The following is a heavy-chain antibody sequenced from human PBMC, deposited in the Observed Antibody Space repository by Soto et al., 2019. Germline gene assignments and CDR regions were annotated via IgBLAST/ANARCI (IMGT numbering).Heavy chain of an antibody. D-gene: IGHD2-2*01. V-gene: IGHV1-2*02. CDR2: INPDSGGT. CDR1: GYTFTDYY. CDR3: AIRTGQLAIISEFDGDWFFEV. J-gene: IGHJ2*01. Sequence: ASVKVSCKASGYTFTDYYIHWVRQAPGQGLEWVGWINPDSGGTNLAQRFQGRVTMTSDTSINTAYMELSSLRSDDTAVYYCAIRTGQLAIISEFDGDWFFEVWGRGALVTVSS.